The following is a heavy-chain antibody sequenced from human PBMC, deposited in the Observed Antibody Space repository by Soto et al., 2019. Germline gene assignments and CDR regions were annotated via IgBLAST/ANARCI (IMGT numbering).Heavy chain of an antibody. CDR2: ISSSSSYI. V-gene: IGHV3-21*01. J-gene: IGHJ4*02. CDR1: GFTLSSYS. CDR3: ARQGSYGDHDY. D-gene: IGHD4-17*01. Sequence: EVQLVESGGGLVKPGGSLRLSCAASGFTLSSYSINWVRQAPGKGLEWVSSISSSSSYIYYADSVKGRFTISRDNAKNSLYLQMNSLRAEDTAMYYCARQGSYGDHDYWGQGTLVTVSS.